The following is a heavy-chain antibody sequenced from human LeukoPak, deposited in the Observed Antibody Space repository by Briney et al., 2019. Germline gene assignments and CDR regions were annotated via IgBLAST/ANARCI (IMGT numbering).Heavy chain of an antibody. CDR2: ISAYNGNT. D-gene: IGHD6-6*01. CDR3: ARARGSSSSRYYYYMDV. Sequence: GTSVKVSCKASGYTFTSYGISWVRQAPGQGLEWMGWISAYNGNTNYAQKLQGRVTMTTDTSTSTAYMELSSLRSEDTAVYYCARARGSSSSRYYYYMDVWGKGTTVTVSS. J-gene: IGHJ6*03. CDR1: GYTFTSYG. V-gene: IGHV1-18*01.